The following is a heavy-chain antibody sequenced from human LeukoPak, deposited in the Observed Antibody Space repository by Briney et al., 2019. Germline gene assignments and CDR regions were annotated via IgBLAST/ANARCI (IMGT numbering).Heavy chain of an antibody. J-gene: IGHJ4*02. Sequence: ASVKVSCKASGYTFTTYYIHWVRQAPGQGLEWMGIINPSCGSTIYTQKFQGRVTMTRDTSTSTVYMELSSLRSEDTAVYHCARDPGGGYCSGGSCYAFDYWGQGTLVTVSS. V-gene: IGHV1-46*01. D-gene: IGHD2-15*01. CDR2: INPSCGST. CDR1: GYTFTTYY. CDR3: ARDPGGGYCSGGSCYAFDY.